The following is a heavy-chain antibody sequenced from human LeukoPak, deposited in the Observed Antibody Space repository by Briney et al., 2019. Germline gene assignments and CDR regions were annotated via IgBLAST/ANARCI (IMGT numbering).Heavy chain of an antibody. Sequence: PSETLSLTCTVSGASISISYWNWIRQPPGKGPEWIGDAYYSGRTNYNPSLKSRVTISVDTSKNQFSLKLTSVTAADTAVYYCARHRGTGWYWDYWGQGTLVTVSS. J-gene: IGHJ4*02. D-gene: IGHD6-19*01. CDR2: AYYSGRT. CDR1: GASISISY. V-gene: IGHV4-59*01. CDR3: ARHRGTGWYWDY.